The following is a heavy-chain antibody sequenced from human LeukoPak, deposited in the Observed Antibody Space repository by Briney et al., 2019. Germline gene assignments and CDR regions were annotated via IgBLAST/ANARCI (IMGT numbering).Heavy chain of an antibody. CDR2: IKSKASGGTI. CDR3: TKDRPYSGSRNFDY. D-gene: IGHD1-26*01. J-gene: IGHJ4*02. CDR1: GFTFKNAW. Sequence: GGSLRLSCAPSGFTFKNAWMNWVRQAPGKGPEWVGRIKSKASGGTIDYAAPMKGRFTISRDDSNNVLYLQMNSLKTEDTGVYYCTKDRPYSGSRNFDYWGQGTLVTVSS. V-gene: IGHV3-15*01.